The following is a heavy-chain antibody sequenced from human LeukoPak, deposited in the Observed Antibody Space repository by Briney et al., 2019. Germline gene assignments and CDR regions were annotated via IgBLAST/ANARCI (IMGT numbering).Heavy chain of an antibody. J-gene: IGHJ4*02. CDR2: ISYSGT. CDR1: GGSISISNYY. V-gene: IGHV4-39*01. CDR3: ARRTSNPVGAIDY. D-gene: IGHD1-26*01. Sequence: NPSETLSLTCTVSGGSISISNYYWGWIRQSPGRGLEWIGSISYSGTYYNPSLKSRLTISVDTSKNHFSLNLRSVTAADTAVYYCARRTSNPVGAIDYWGQGTLVTVSS.